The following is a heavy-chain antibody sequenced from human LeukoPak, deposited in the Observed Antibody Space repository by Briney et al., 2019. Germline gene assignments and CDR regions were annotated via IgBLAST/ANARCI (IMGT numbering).Heavy chain of an antibody. J-gene: IGHJ4*02. CDR1: GGSTSSYY. CDR2: IYYSGRT. D-gene: IGHD6-19*01. CDR3: ARDDPYSSGSNFDY. Sequence: SETLSLTCTVSGGSTSSYYWSWIRQPPGKGLEWIGYIYYSGRTYYNPSLKSRVTISVDTSKNHFSLKLSSVTAADTAVYYCARDDPYSSGSNFDYWGQGTLATVSS. V-gene: IGHV4-59*12.